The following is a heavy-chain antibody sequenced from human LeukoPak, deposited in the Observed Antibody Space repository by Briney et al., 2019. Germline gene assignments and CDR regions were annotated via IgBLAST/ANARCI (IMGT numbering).Heavy chain of an antibody. V-gene: IGHV3-11*01. Sequence: GGSLRLSCAASGFTFSDYYMSWIRQAPGKGLEWVSYISSSGSTIYYADSVKGRFTISRDNAKNSLYLQMNSLRAEDTAVYYCAREGVYAPDPSSYHRDAFDIWGQGTVVIVSS. CDR2: ISSSGSTI. CDR3: AREGVYAPDPSSYHRDAFDI. CDR1: GFTFSDYY. D-gene: IGHD3-16*02. J-gene: IGHJ3*02.